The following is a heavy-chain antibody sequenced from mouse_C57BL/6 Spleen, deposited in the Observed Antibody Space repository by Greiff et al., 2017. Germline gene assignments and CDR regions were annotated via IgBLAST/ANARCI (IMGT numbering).Heavy chain of an antibody. CDR1: GYTFTDYN. CDR2: ITPNNGGT. Sequence: VQLQQSGPELVKPGASVKIPCKASGYTFTDYNLDWVKQSHGKSLEWIGDITPNNGGTIYNQKFKGKATLTVDKSSSTAYMELRSLTSEDTAVYYCARVVTAWYFDVWGTGTTVTVSS. J-gene: IGHJ1*03. CDR3: ARVVTAWYFDV. V-gene: IGHV1-18*01. D-gene: IGHD2-12*01.